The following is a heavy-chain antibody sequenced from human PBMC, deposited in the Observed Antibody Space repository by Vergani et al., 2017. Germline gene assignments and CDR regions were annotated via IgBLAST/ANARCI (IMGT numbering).Heavy chain of an antibody. J-gene: IGHJ4*02. CDR2: MNPNSGNT. CDR3: ARRGNDLGWYYFDY. CDR1: GYTFTSYD. V-gene: IGHV1-8*01. Sequence: QVQLVQSGAEVKKPGASVKVSCKASGYTFTSYDINWVRQATGQGREWMGWMNPNSGNTGYAQKFQGRVTMTRNTSISTAYMELSSLRSEDTAVYYCARRGNDLGWYYFDYWGQGTLVTVSS. D-gene: IGHD1-1*01.